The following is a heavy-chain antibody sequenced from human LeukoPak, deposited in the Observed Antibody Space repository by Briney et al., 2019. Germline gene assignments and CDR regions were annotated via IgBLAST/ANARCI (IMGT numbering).Heavy chain of an antibody. Sequence: KPGESLQISCKGSGSNFANYWIGWVRQLPGKGLEWMGIIYPGDSDTRYSPSFQGHVTISADKSISTAYLQWSSLKASDTAMYYCARPPSRPPFIWGQGTMVTVSS. V-gene: IGHV5-51*01. CDR3: ARPPSRPPFI. J-gene: IGHJ3*02. CDR1: GSNFANYW. CDR2: IYPGDSDT.